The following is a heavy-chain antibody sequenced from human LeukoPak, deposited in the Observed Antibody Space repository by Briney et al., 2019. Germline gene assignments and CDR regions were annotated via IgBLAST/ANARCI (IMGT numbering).Heavy chain of an antibody. CDR2: IYWNGGST. D-gene: IGHD3/OR15-3a*01. Sequence: GGSLRLSCVASGFTFDDYGMSWVRQAPGKGLEWVSGIYWNGGSTVYADSVKGRFTISRDNAKNSLYLQMNSLRAEDTALYYCARDGADSAFDIWGQGTMVTVSS. J-gene: IGHJ3*02. CDR1: GFTFDDYG. V-gene: IGHV3-20*04. CDR3: ARDGADSAFDI.